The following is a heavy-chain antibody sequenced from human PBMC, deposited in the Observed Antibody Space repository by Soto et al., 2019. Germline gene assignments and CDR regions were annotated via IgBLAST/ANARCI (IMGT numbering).Heavy chain of an antibody. J-gene: IGHJ6*02. Sequence: ASVKVSCKASGYTFTSYGISWVRQAPGQGLEWMGWISAYNGNTNYAQKLQGRVTMTTDASTSTAYMELSSLRSEDTAVYYCARDLNTAMAQIYYYYGMDVWGQGTTVTV. CDR3: ARDLNTAMAQIYYYYGMDV. CDR1: GYTFTSYG. D-gene: IGHD5-18*01. CDR2: ISAYNGNT. V-gene: IGHV1-18*01.